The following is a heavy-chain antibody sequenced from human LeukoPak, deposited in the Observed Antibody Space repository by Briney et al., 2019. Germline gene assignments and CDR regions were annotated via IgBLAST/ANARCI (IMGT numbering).Heavy chain of an antibody. Sequence: GGSLRLSCAASGFTFSSYSMNWVRQAPGKGLEWVSSISSSSSYIYYADSVKGRFTISRDNSKNTLYLQMNSLRAEDTAVYYRAKVRSRGDFDYWGQGTLVTVSS. D-gene: IGHD3-10*01. CDR3: AKVRSRGDFDY. V-gene: IGHV3-21*04. CDR1: GFTFSSYS. CDR2: ISSSSSYI. J-gene: IGHJ4*02.